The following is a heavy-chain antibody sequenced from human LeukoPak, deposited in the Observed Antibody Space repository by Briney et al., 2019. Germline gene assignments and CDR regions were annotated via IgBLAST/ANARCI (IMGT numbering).Heavy chain of an antibody. V-gene: IGHV1-18*01. J-gene: IGHJ6*03. CDR1: GYSFTSYG. D-gene: IGHD2-2*01. CDR3: ARDLNSGYCSSTSCYPWGYYYYYYMDV. CDR2: ISAYNGNT. Sequence: ASVKVSCKASGYSFTSYGISWVRQAPGQGLEWMGWISAYNGNTNYAQKLQGRVTMTTDTSTSTAYMELTSLRSDDTAVYYCARDLNSGYCSSTSCYPWGYYYYYYMDVWGKGTTVTISS.